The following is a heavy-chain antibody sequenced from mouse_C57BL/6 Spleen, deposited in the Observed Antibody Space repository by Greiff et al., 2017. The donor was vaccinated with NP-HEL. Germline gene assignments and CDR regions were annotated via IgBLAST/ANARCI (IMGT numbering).Heavy chain of an antibody. D-gene: IGHD2-5*01. V-gene: IGHV1-15*01. CDR2: IDPETGGT. CDR1: GYTFTDYE. J-gene: IGHJ4*01. Sequence: QVQLQQSGAELVRPGASVTLSCKASGYTFTDYEMHWVKQTPVHGLEWIGAIDPETGGTAYNQKFKGKAILTADKSSSTAYMELRSLTSEDSAVYYCPLYSNYEEAMDYWGQGTSVTVSS. CDR3: PLYSNYEEAMDY.